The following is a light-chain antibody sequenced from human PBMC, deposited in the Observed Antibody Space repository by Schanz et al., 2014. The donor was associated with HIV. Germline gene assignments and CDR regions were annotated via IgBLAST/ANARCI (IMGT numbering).Light chain of an antibody. V-gene: IGKV1-39*01. J-gene: IGKJ2*01. CDR1: QSIGIS. Sequence: DIQMTQSPSSLSASVGDRVTITCRASQSIGISLNWYQQKPGRAPQLLIYATSLLHTGVPSRFSGSGSGTHFTLTISGLQPDDFATYYCQQCDTYPYTFGQGTKLDIK. CDR3: QQCDTYPYT. CDR2: ATS.